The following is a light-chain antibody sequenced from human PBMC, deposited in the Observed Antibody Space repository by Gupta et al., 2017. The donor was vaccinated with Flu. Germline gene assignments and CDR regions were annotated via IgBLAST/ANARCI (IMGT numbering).Light chain of an antibody. CDR2: GKN. Sequence: TVRITCQGDSLRSYYASWYQQKPGQAPVLVIYGKNNRPSGIPDRFSGSSSGNTASLTITGAQAEDEADYYCNSRDSSGNHRDVVFGGGTKLTVL. CDR1: SLRSYY. J-gene: IGLJ2*01. V-gene: IGLV3-19*01. CDR3: NSRDSSGNHRDVV.